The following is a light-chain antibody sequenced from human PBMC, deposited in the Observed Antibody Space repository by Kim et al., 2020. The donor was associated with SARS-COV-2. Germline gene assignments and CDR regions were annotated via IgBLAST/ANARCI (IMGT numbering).Light chain of an antibody. Sequence: ALGQTVKITCQGDNLRTYYATWYQQKPGQAPVLVMFGQNNRPSGIPDRFSGSSSGNTASLTITGAQAEDEADYYCKSRDSSGNLLVFGGGTQLTVL. CDR2: GQN. CDR1: NLRTYY. J-gene: IGLJ2*01. CDR3: KSRDSSGNLLV. V-gene: IGLV3-19*01.